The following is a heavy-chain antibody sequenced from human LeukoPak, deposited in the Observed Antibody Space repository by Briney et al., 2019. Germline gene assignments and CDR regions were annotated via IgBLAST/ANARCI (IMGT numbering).Heavy chain of an antibody. CDR1: EFTFSSYA. CDR3: ARPLQRYYYYGMDV. J-gene: IGHJ6*02. Sequence: GRSLRLSCAASEFTFSSYAMHWVRQAPGKGLEWEAVISYDGSNKYYADSVKGRFTISRDNSKNTLYLQMNSLRAEDTAVYYCARPLQRYYYYGMDVWGQGTTVTVSS. CDR2: ISYDGSNK. D-gene: IGHD4-11*01. V-gene: IGHV3-30-3*01.